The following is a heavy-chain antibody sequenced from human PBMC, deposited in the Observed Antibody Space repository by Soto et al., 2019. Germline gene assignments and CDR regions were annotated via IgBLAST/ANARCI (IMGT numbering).Heavy chain of an antibody. J-gene: IGHJ6*02. CDR1: GGSISSSSYY. CDR2: IYYSGST. V-gene: IGHV4-39*01. CDR3: AKTGWFGHYYYYGMDV. Sequence: SETLSLTCTVSGGSISSSSYYWGWIRQPPGKGLEWIGSIYYSGSTYYNPSLKSRVTISVDTSKNQFSLKLSSVTAADTAVYYCAKTGWFGHYYYYGMDVWGQGTTVTVSS. D-gene: IGHD3-10*01.